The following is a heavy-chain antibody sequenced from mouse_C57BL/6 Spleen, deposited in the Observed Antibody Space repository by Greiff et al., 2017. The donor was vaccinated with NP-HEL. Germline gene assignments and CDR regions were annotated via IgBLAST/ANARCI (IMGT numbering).Heavy chain of an antibody. CDR2: INPNYGKK. J-gene: IGHJ4*01. CDR1: GYSFTDYN. CDR3: ARVRWLRDMDY. Sequence: VQLQQSGNEQGKTRKAGKRKGKKSGYSFTDYNMNWVKQSNGKSLEWIGVINPNYGKKRDNHKFKGKATLTVDQSSSTAYMQLNSVTSEDSAVDRCARVRWLRDMDYWGKGTTVTVSS. V-gene: IGHV1-39*01. D-gene: IGHD2-2*01.